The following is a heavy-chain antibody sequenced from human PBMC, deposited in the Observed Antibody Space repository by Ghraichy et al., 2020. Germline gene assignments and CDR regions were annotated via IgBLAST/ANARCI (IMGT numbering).Heavy chain of an antibody. J-gene: IGHJ3*02. CDR1: GYSFTDYY. D-gene: IGHD1-26*01. CDR2: INPNSGDT. V-gene: IGHV1-2*02. CDR3: AREGRNSGSYIDAFDI. Sequence: ASVKVSCKASGYSFTDYYLHWVRQAPGQGLEWMGWINPNSGDTNYAQKFQGRVAMTRDTSITTAYMELSRLRSDDTAVYYCAREGRNSGSYIDAFDIWGQGTMVTVSS.